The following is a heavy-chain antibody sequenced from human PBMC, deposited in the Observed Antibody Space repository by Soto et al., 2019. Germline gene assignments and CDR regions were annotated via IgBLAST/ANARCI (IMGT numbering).Heavy chain of an antibody. V-gene: IGHV4-31*03. J-gene: IGHJ4*02. CDR1: GGSISSAAYY. Sequence: SETLSLTCTVSGGSISSAAYYWSWIRQHPGKGPEWIGYISHSGSTYYTPSLKSRVTISVDTSKNQFSLKLSSVTAADTAVYYCARILGYCTNGVCYSSWFYFDYWGQGTLVTVSS. CDR2: ISHSGST. CDR3: ARILGYCTNGVCYSSWFYFDY. D-gene: IGHD2-8*01.